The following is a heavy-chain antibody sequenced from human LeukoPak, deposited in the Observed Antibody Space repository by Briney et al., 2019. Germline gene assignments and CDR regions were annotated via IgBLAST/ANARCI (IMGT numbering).Heavy chain of an antibody. Sequence: GGSLRLSCAASGFTFSSYSMNWVRQAPGKGLEWVSSISSSSSYIYYADSVKGRFTISRDNAKNSLYLQMNSLRAEDTAVYYCARGDLLWFGELFSHWGQGTLVTVSS. D-gene: IGHD3-10*01. CDR1: GFTFSSYS. CDR2: ISSSSSYI. J-gene: IGHJ4*02. V-gene: IGHV3-21*01. CDR3: ARGDLLWFGELFSH.